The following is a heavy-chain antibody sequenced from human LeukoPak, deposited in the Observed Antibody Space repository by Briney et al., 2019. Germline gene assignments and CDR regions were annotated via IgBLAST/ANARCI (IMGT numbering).Heavy chain of an antibody. CDR1: GGSISSSSYY. CDR3: ARGSRPLGDSSGWFDY. CDR2: IYYSGST. D-gene: IGHD3-22*01. Sequence: SETLSLTCTVSGGSISSSSYYWGWIRQPPGKGLEWIGSIYYSGSTYYNPSLKSRVTISVDTSKNQFSLKLSSVTAADTAVYYCARGSRPLGDSSGWFDYWGQGTLVTVSS. V-gene: IGHV4-39*07. J-gene: IGHJ4*02.